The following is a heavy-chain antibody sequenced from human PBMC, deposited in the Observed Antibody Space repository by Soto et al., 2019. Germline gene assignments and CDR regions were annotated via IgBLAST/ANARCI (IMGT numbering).Heavy chain of an antibody. CDR1: GFTFSSYA. CDR3: ARALRGQMESGSSSGIHAFDI. V-gene: IGHV3-30-3*01. J-gene: IGHJ3*02. Sequence: QTGGSLRLSCAASGFTFSSYAMHWVRQAPGKGLEWVAVISYDGSNKYYADSVKGRFTISRDNSKNTLYLQMNSLRAEDTAVYYCARALRGQMESGSSSGIHAFDIWGQGTMVTVSS. CDR2: ISYDGSNK. D-gene: IGHD6-6*01.